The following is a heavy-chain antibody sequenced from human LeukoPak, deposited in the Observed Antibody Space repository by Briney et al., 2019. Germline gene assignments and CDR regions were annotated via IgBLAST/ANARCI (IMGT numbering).Heavy chain of an antibody. CDR3: VKDEGWGELSYYFDY. Sequence: GGSLRLSCAASGFTFSSYEMNWVRQAPGKGLEWVSYISSSGSTIYYADSVKGRFTISRDNSKNTLYLQMSSLRAEDTAVYYFVKDEGWGELSYYFDYWGQGTLVTVSS. D-gene: IGHD3-16*02. CDR2: ISSSGSTI. CDR1: GFTFSSYE. V-gene: IGHV3-48*03. J-gene: IGHJ4*02.